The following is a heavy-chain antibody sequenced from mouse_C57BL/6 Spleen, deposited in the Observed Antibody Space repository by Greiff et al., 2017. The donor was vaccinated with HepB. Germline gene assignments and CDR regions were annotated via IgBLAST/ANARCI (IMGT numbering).Heavy chain of an antibody. CDR1: GYTFTDYN. CDR3: ARRRILYYGSSYRWYFDV. Sequence: EVQLQQSGPELVKPGASVKIPCKASGYTFTDYNMDWVKQSHGKSLEWIGDINPNNGGTIYNQKFKGKATLTVDKSSSTAYMELRSLTSEDTAVYYCARRRILYYGSSYRWYFDVWGTGTTVTVSS. J-gene: IGHJ1*03. V-gene: IGHV1-18*01. CDR2: INPNNGGT. D-gene: IGHD1-1*01.